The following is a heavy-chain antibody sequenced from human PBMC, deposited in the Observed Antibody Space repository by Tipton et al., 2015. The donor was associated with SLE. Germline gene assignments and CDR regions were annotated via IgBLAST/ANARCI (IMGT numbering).Heavy chain of an antibody. Sequence: TVSLTCTVSGGSISSSASYWGWIRQPPGKGLEWIGSIYYSGSTYYNPSPKSRVTISVDTTKNQFSLKLTSVTAADTAVYYCASSIYDLTNWFDPWGQGTLVTVSS. CDR2: IYYSGST. D-gene: IGHD3-3*01. J-gene: IGHJ5*02. CDR1: GGSISSSASY. CDR3: ASSIYDLTNWFDP. V-gene: IGHV4-39*01.